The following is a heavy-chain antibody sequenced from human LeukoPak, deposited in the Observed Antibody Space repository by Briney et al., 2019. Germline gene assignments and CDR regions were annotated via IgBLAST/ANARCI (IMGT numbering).Heavy chain of an antibody. J-gene: IGHJ4*02. CDR3: ARHAAIGGSGWYGFDY. CDR2: IYYSGST. Sequence: SETLSLTCTVSGGSISNYYWSWIRQPPGKGVEWIGYIYYSGSTNYNPSLKSRVTISVDTSKNQFSLKLSSVTAADTAVYYCARHAAIGGSGWYGFDYWGQGTLVTVSS. CDR1: GGSISNYY. V-gene: IGHV4-59*08. D-gene: IGHD6-19*01.